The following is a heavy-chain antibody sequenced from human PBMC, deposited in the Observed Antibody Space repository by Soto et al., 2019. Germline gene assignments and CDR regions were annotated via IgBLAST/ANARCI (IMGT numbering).Heavy chain of an antibody. V-gene: IGHV4-39*01. Sequence: QLPLQESGPGLVKPSETLSLTCTVSGGSISSSSYYWGWIRQPPGKGLEWIGSIYYSGSTYYNPSLKSRVTISVDTSKNQFSLKLSSVTAADTAVYYCARNRPYYDFWSGPSRSLEPNNWFDPWGQGTLVTVSS. CDR1: GGSISSSSYY. D-gene: IGHD3-3*01. CDR3: ARNRPYYDFWSGPSRSLEPNNWFDP. CDR2: IYYSGST. J-gene: IGHJ5*02.